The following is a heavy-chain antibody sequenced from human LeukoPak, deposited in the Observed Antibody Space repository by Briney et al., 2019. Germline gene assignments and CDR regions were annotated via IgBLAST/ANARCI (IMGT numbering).Heavy chain of an antibody. Sequence: PSETLSLTCTVSGYSISSGFYWSWIRQPPGKGLEWIGYIYYSGSTNYNPSLKGRVTISVDTSKNQFSLKLSSVTAADTAVYYCAREVGATPLWFDPWGQGTLVTVSS. CDR3: AREVGATPLWFDP. V-gene: IGHV4-61*01. CDR2: IYYSGST. CDR1: GYSISSGFY. D-gene: IGHD1-26*01. J-gene: IGHJ5*02.